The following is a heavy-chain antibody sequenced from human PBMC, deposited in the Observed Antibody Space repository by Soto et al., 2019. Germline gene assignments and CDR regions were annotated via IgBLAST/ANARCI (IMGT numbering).Heavy chain of an antibody. V-gene: IGHV3-23*01. D-gene: IGHD2-15*01. CDR1: GFTFSGYA. CDR2: ISGSGGST. CDR3: AKSYCSGGSCTDTGY. J-gene: IGHJ4*02. Sequence: PGGSLRLSCAASGFTFSGYAMSWVRQAPGKGLEWVSAISGSGGSTYYADSVKGRFTISRDNSKNTLYLQMNSLRAEDTAVYYCAKSYCSGGSCTDTGYWGQGTLVTVSS.